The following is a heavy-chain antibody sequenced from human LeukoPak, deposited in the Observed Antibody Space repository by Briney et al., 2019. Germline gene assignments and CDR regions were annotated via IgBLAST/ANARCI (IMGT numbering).Heavy chain of an antibody. CDR2: INPNSGGT. CDR3: ARGPGIVVVPANPGAHWFDP. CDR1: GYTFTGYY. Sequence: GASVKVSCKASGYTFTGYYMHWVRQAPGQGLEWMGWINPNSGGTNYAQKLQGRVTMTRDTSISTAYMELSRLRSDDTAVYYCARGPGIVVVPANPGAHWFDPWGQGTLVTVSS. V-gene: IGHV1-2*02. J-gene: IGHJ5*02. D-gene: IGHD2-2*01.